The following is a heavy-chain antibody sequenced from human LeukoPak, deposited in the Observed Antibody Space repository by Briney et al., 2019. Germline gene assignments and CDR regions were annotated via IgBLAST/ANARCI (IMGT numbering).Heavy chain of an antibody. CDR3: ARVGLYCSGGSCYVGYFDY. V-gene: IGHV3-48*04. D-gene: IGHD2-15*01. CDR1: GFTLSSYG. J-gene: IGHJ4*02. CDR2: ISSSGSTI. Sequence: TGGSLRLSCAASGFTLSSYGMHWVRQAPGKGLEWVSYISSSGSTIYYADSVKGRFTISRDNAKNSLYLQMNSLRAEDTAVYYCARVGLYCSGGSCYVGYFDYWGQGTLVTVSS.